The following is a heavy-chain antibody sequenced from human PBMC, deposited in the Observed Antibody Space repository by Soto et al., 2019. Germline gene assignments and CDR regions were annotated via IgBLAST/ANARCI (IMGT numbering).Heavy chain of an antibody. Sequence: SETLSLTCAVYGGSFSGYYWSWIRQPPGKGLEWIGEINHSGSTNYNPSLESRVTISVDTSKNQFSLKLSSVTAADTAVYYCARAALRTYSGYRSYPFDPWGQGTLVTVSS. CDR2: INHSGST. CDR3: ARAALRTYSGYRSYPFDP. J-gene: IGHJ5*02. D-gene: IGHD5-12*01. CDR1: GGSFSGYY. V-gene: IGHV4-34*01.